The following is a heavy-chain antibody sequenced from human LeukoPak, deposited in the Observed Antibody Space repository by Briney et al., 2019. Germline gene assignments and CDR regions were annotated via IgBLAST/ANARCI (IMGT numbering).Heavy chain of an antibody. V-gene: IGHV3-30*02. CDR2: IRYDGSNK. Sequence: QPGRSLRLSCAASGFTFSSYVMHWVRQAPGKGLEWVAFIRYDGSNKYYADSVKGRLTISRDNSKNTLYLQMNSLRAEDTAVYYCAKGLLWFGELLPNLFDYWGKGTLVTVSS. J-gene: IGHJ4*02. CDR3: AKGLLWFGELLPNLFDY. D-gene: IGHD3-10*01. CDR1: GFTFSSYV.